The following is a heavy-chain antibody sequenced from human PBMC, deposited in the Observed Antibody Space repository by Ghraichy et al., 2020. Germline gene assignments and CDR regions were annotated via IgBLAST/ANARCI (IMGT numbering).Heavy chain of an antibody. D-gene: IGHD4-17*01. CDR2: ISSNGGST. V-gene: IGHV3-64*01. Sequence: GGSLRLSCAASGFTFSSYAMHWVRQAPGKGLEYVSAISSNGGSTYYANSVKGRFTISRDNSKNTLYLQMGSLRAEDMAVYYCARDISEYGDYYFDYWGQGTLVTVSS. CDR1: GFTFSSYA. J-gene: IGHJ4*02. CDR3: ARDISEYGDYYFDY.